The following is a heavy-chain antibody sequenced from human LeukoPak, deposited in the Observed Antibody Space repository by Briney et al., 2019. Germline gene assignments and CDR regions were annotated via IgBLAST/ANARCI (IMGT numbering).Heavy chain of an antibody. CDR3: AGGPTEDPSSGY. J-gene: IGHJ4*02. D-gene: IGHD3-22*01. V-gene: IGHV1-8*01. Sequence: ASLKVSCKASGYSFTTYEINWVRQAPGQGLEWMGWMRPKNSDKYYVGKVKGRFTMTWDISTDTPYMQINSLTAEDTAVYYFAGGPTEDPSSGYWGQGTMVTVSS. CDR1: GYSFTTYE. CDR2: MRPKNSDK.